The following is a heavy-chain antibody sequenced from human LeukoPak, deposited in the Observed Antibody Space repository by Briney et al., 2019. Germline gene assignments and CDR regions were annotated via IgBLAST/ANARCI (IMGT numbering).Heavy chain of an antibody. Sequence: GGSLRLSCVASGFTFDDYAMHWVRQAPGKGLEWVSGISWNSGSIGYADSVKGRFTISRDNAKNSLYLQMNSLRAEDTALYYCAKDLITMVRGVISAFDIWGQGTMVTVSS. D-gene: IGHD3-10*01. CDR3: AKDLITMVRGVISAFDI. V-gene: IGHV3-9*01. CDR1: GFTFDDYA. CDR2: ISWNSGSI. J-gene: IGHJ3*02.